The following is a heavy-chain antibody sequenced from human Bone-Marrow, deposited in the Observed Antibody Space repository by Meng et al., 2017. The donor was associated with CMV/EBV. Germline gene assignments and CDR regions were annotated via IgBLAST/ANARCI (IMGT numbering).Heavy chain of an antibody. Sequence: ASVKVSCKASGYTFTGYYMHWVRQAPGQGLEWMGWINPNSGGTNYAQKFQGRVTMTRDTSISTAYMELSRLRSDDTAVYYCARVLEYSSGSRWFDPWGQGNLVTVSS. V-gene: IGHV1-2*02. CDR1: GYTFTGYY. D-gene: IGHD6-19*01. J-gene: IGHJ5*02. CDR2: INPNSGGT. CDR3: ARVLEYSSGSRWFDP.